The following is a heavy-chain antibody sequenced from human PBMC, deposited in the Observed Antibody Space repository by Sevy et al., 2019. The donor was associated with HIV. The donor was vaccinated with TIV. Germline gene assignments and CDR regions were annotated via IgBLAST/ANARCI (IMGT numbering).Heavy chain of an antibody. Sequence: GGSLRLSCTASGFTFSSYAMYWVRQAPGKGLEWVADISYDGNNKDYADSVKGRFTISRDNSKNTLYLQMNSLRAEDTAVYYCASHYYDSTGYYYPLDYWGQGTLVTVSS. J-gene: IGHJ4*02. CDR1: GFTFSSYA. D-gene: IGHD3-22*01. CDR3: ASHYYDSTGYYYPLDY. CDR2: ISYDGNNK. V-gene: IGHV3-30*04.